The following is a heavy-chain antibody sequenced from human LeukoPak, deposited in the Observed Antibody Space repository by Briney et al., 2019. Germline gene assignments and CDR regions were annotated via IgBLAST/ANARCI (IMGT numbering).Heavy chain of an antibody. Sequence: GESLKISCKGSGYSFPTYRIAWVRQMPGKGLEWIGIIYPDESNIRYSPSFQGQVTISADKSISTAYLQWSSLKASDTAMYYCARPPSRGYSSSFEYWGQGTLVTVSS. CDR1: GYSFPTYR. CDR2: IYPDESNI. J-gene: IGHJ4*02. CDR3: ARPPSRGYSSSFEY. V-gene: IGHV5-51*01. D-gene: IGHD2-2*03.